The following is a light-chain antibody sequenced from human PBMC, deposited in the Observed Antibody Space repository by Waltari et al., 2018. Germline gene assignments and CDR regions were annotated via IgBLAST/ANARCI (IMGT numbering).Light chain of an antibody. CDR2: RDD. Sequence: QSVLTQPPSVSGPPGQSVTISCTGSRPNIWAGYDVHWYQQIPGSAPKVLIYRDDNRPSGVPGRFSGSKSGTSASLSVTGLHVEDEADYFCQSFDRDLNAVLFGGGTKLTVL. V-gene: IGLV1-40*01. J-gene: IGLJ2*01. CDR1: RPNIWAGYD. CDR3: QSFDRDLNAVL.